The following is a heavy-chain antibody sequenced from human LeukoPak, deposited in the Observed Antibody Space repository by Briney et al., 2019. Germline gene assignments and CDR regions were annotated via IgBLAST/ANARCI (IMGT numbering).Heavy chain of an antibody. Sequence: ASVKVSCKASGYTFTGYYMHWVRQSPGQGLEWMGWINPNSGGTNYAQKFQGRVTMTRDTSISTAYMELSRLRSDDTAVYYCARDWNDLYYFDYWGQGTLVTVSP. J-gene: IGHJ4*02. CDR3: ARDWNDLYYFDY. CDR2: INPNSGGT. D-gene: IGHD1-1*01. CDR1: GYTFTGYY. V-gene: IGHV1-2*02.